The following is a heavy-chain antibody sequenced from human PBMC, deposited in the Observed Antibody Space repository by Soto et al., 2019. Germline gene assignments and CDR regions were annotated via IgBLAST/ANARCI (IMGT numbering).Heavy chain of an antibody. CDR1: GFTFDDYA. CDR3: AKDIVVVPDRWTRFDY. Sequence: EVQLVESGGGLVQPGRSLRLSCAASGFTFDDYAMHWVRQAPGKGLEWVSGISWHSGSIGYADSVKGRFTISRDNAKNSLYLQMNSLRAEDTALYYCAKDIVVVPDRWTRFDYWGQGTLVTVSS. CDR2: ISWHSGSI. J-gene: IGHJ4*02. D-gene: IGHD2-2*01. V-gene: IGHV3-9*01.